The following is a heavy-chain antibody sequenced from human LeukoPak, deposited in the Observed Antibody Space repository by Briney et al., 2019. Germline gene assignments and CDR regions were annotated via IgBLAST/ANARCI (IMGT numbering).Heavy chain of an antibody. V-gene: IGHV3-30*18. CDR3: AKGQQWLARAVYFDY. J-gene: IGHJ4*02. CDR1: GFTFSSYG. CDR2: ISYDGSNK. D-gene: IGHD6-19*01. Sequence: GRSLRLSCAASGFTFSSYGMHWVRQAPGKGLEWVAVISYDGSNKYYADSVKGRFTISRDNSKNTLYLQMNSLRAEDTAVYYCAKGQQWLARAVYFDYWGQGTLVTVSS.